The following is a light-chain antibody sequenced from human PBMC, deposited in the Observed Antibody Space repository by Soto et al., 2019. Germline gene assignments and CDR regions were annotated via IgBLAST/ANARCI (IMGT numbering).Light chain of an antibody. CDR1: QSVSSNY. J-gene: IGKJ2*01. CDR2: GAS. Sequence: DIVLTQSPGTLSLSAGERATLSCRASQSVSSNYLAWYQQKPGQAPRLLIYGASSRATGIPDRFSGSGSGTVFTLTITGLEPEESAVYYCQQSNRFPYTFGQGTKLEIK. CDR3: QQSNRFPYT. V-gene: IGKV3-20*01.